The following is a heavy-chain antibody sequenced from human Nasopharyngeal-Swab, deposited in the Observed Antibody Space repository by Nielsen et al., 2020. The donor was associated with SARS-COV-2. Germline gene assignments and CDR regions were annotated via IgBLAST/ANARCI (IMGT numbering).Heavy chain of an antibody. CDR2: TRSDETKK. Sequence: LKISCVASGFTFSASSMHWVRQAPGKGLEWVAFTRSDETKKYYADSVRGRFTISRDTSRDTLYLQMNSLRPEDTAIYYCATGNYAGQDYWGRGTLVTVSS. J-gene: IGHJ4*02. CDR3: ATGNYAGQDY. CDR1: GFTFSASS. V-gene: IGHV3-30*02. D-gene: IGHD1-7*01.